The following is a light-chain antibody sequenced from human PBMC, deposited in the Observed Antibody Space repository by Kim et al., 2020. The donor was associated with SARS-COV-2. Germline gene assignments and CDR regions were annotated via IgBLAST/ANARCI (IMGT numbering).Light chain of an antibody. Sequence: SPGQTATISRAVEALGDSYTFSFLQRPGPPPVLLFYQDIKRSSGIPVRFSGPNSGNTATLTTSGTQAMDEAEYYCQTWDGGTAVVFGGGTQLTVL. CDR3: QTWDGGTAVV. CDR2: QDI. V-gene: IGLV3-1*01. J-gene: IGLJ3*02. CDR1: ALGDSY.